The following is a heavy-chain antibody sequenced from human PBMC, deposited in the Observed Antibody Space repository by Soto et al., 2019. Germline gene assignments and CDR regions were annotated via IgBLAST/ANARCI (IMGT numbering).Heavy chain of an antibody. J-gene: IGHJ4*02. V-gene: IGHV1-58*01. CDR2: IVVGSGNT. CDR1: GFTFTSSA. CDR3: AADLRWLQYDY. D-gene: IGHD5-12*01. Sequence: EASVKVSCKASGFTFTSSAVQWVRQARGQRLEWIGWIVVGSGNTNYAQKFQERVTITRDMSTSTAYMELSSLRSEDTAVYYCAADLRWLQYDYWGQGTLVTVSS.